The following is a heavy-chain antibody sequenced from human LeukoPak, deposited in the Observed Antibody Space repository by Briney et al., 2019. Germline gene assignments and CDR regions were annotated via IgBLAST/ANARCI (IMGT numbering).Heavy chain of an antibody. Sequence: ASVKVSCKASGYTFTGYYMHWVRQAPGQGLEWMGWINPNSGGTNYAQKFQGRVTMTRDTSISTAYMELSRLRSDDTAVYYCASLYYDFWGGYYPFDYWGQGTLVTVSS. CDR2: INPNSGGT. CDR1: GYTFTGYY. D-gene: IGHD3-3*01. V-gene: IGHV1-2*02. CDR3: ASLYYDFWGGYYPFDY. J-gene: IGHJ4*02.